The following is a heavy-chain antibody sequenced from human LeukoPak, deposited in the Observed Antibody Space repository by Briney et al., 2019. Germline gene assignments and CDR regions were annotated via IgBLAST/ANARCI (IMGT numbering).Heavy chain of an antibody. CDR1: GFTFSSYG. D-gene: IGHD3-22*01. CDR3: ARDLYYYDSSGHVW. J-gene: IGHJ4*02. Sequence: PGGSLRLSCAASGFTFSSYGMHWVRQAPGKGLEWVAVISYDGSNKYYADSVKGRFTISRDNSKNTLYLQMNSLRAEDTAVYYCARDLYYYDSSGHVWWGQGTLVTVSS. V-gene: IGHV3-30*19. CDR2: ISYDGSNK.